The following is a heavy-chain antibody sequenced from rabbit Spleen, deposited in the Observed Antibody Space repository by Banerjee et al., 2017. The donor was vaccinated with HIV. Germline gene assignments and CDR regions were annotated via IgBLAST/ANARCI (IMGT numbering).Heavy chain of an antibody. J-gene: IGHJ6*01. CDR3: ARDAGTSFSTYGMDL. V-gene: IGHV1S40*01. CDR1: GFSFSSGYY. Sequence: QQLVESGGGLVKPGASLTLTCKASGFSFSSGYYMSWVRQAPGKGLEWIGCIGTGSGDSTYSATWAKGRFTISKTSSTTVTLQMTSLTAADTATYFCARDAGTSFSTYGMDLWGPGTLVTVS. D-gene: IGHD8-1*01. CDR2: IGTGSGDST.